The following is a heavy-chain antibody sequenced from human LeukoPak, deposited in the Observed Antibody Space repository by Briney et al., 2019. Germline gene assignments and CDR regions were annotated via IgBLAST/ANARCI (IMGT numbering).Heavy chain of an antibody. CDR3: AKAGYSYGPYSYYFDY. Sequence: GGSLRLSCAASGFTFDDYAMHWVRQAPGKGLEWVSGISWNSGSIGYADSVKGRFTISRDNAKNSLYLQMNSLRAEDLALYYCAKAGYSYGPYSYYFDYWGQGTLVTVSS. CDR1: GFTFDDYA. V-gene: IGHV3-9*03. CDR2: ISWNSGSI. J-gene: IGHJ4*02. D-gene: IGHD5-18*01.